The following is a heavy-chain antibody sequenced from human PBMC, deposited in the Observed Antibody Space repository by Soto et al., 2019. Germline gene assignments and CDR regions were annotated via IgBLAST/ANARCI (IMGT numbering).Heavy chain of an antibody. CDR2: ISYDGSNK. D-gene: IGHD6-25*01. V-gene: IGHV3-30-3*01. J-gene: IGHJ4*02. CDR3: ARGGDSSGDY. CDR1: GFTFSSYA. Sequence: QVQLVESGGGVVQPGRSLRLSCAASGFTFSSYAMHWVRQAPGKGLEWVAVISYDGSNKYYADSVKGRFTIFRDNSKNTLYLQMNSLRAEDTAVYYCARGGDSSGDYWGQGTLVTVSS.